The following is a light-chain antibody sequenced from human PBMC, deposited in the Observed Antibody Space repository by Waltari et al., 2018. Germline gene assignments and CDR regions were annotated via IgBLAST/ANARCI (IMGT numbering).Light chain of an antibody. CDR3: QAWDSTVV. Sequence: SYELTQPPSVPVSPGPTASISRSGASLGHQSPCWYQQKPGQSPVLVIYQDTKRASGIPDRFSGSKSGNTATLTISGTQAMDEADYYCQAWDSTVVFGGGTKLTVL. CDR1: SLGHQS. J-gene: IGLJ2*01. CDR2: QDT. V-gene: IGLV3-1*01.